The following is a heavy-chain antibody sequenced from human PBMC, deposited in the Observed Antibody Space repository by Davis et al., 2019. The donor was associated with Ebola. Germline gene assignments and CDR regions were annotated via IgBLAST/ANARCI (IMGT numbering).Heavy chain of an antibody. CDR1: TYSLTSYW. V-gene: IGHV5-51*01. Sequence: GESLKISCKDSTYSLTSYWIGWVRQMPGKGLEWMGVIYLGDSDTRYSPSFQGQVTISADKSISTAYLQWSSLKASDTAMYYCARLKLESYFYGMDVWGSGTTVTVSS. CDR3: ARLKLESYFYGMDV. CDR2: IYLGDSDT. D-gene: IGHD1-1*01. J-gene: IGHJ6*04.